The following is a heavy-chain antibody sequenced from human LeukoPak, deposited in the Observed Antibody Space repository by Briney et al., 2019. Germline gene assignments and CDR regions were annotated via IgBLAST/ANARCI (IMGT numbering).Heavy chain of an antibody. J-gene: IGHJ4*02. Sequence: GGSLRLYCAASGFTFSDYYMSWIRQAPGKGLEWVSYISSSGSTIYYADSVKGRFTISRDNAKNSLYLQMNSLRAEDTAVYYCARALRLPAATFDYWGQGTLVTVSS. D-gene: IGHD2-2*01. CDR1: GFTFSDYY. CDR2: ISSSGSTI. V-gene: IGHV3-11*04. CDR3: ARALRLPAATFDY.